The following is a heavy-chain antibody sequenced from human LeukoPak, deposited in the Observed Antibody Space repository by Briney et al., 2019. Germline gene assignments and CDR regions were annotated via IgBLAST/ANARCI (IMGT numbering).Heavy chain of an antibody. V-gene: IGHV4-59*01. CDR2: IYYSGST. CDR1: GGSISSYY. D-gene: IGHD3-22*01. CDR3: ARSSGYYYVDFVY. Sequence: PSETLSLTCTVSGGSISSYYWSWIRQPPGKGLEWIGYIYYSGSTNYNPSLKSRVTISVDTSKNQFSLKLSSVTAADTAVYYCARSSGYYYVDFVYWGQGTLVTVSS. J-gene: IGHJ4*02.